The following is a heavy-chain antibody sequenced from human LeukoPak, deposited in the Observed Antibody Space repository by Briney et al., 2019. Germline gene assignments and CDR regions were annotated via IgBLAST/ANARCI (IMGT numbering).Heavy chain of an antibody. CDR3: ARYGSSGFYDAFDI. J-gene: IGHJ3*02. CDR2: ISGSGGST. Sequence: GGSLRLSYAASGFTFSSYAMSWVRQAPGKGLEWVSAISGSGGSTYYADSVKGRFTISRDNSKNTLYLQMNSLRAEDTAVYYYARYGSSGFYDAFDIWGQGTMVTVSS. V-gene: IGHV3-23*01. D-gene: IGHD2-15*01. CDR1: GFTFSSYA.